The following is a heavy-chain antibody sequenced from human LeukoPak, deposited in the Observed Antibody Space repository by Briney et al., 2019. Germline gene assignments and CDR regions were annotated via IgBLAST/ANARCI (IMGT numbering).Heavy chain of an antibody. CDR1: GYTFTSYG. D-gene: IGHD2-15*01. CDR2: ISAYNGNT. V-gene: IGHV1-18*01. Sequence: ASVKVSCKASGYTFTSYGISWVRQAPGQGLEWMGWISAYNGNTNYAQKLQGRVTMTTDTSTSTAYMELRSLRSDDTAVYYCARGAPNLYCSGGSCFTGITTLGYWGQGTLVTVSS. CDR3: ARGAPNLYCSGGSCFTGITTLGY. J-gene: IGHJ4*02.